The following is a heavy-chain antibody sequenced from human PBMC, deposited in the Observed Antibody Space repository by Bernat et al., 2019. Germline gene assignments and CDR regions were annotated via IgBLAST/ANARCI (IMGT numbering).Heavy chain of an antibody. V-gene: IGHV3-21*01. CDR2: ISSNINYI. D-gene: IGHD6-6*01. CDR3: ARGRQHVDSDGFDI. Sequence: EVQLVESGGGLVKPGGSLRLSCAASGFTFSSYTMSWVRQAPGKGLEWVAFISSNINYIYYADSVQGRFTSSRDSAKNSLYLQMSSLRAEDTAVYYCARGRQHVDSDGFDIWGQGTMVTVSS. CDR1: GFTFSSYT. J-gene: IGHJ3*02.